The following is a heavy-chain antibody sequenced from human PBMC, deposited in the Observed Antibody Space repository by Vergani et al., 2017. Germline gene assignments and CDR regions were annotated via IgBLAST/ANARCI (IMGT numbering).Heavy chain of an antibody. CDR3: ARPGRFLRWFDP. CDR1: GGSFSGYY. V-gene: IGHV4-34*01. Sequence: VQLQQWCAGLLKPSETLSLTCAVYGGSFSGYYWSWIRQPPGKGLEWIGEINHSGSTNYNPSLKSRVTISVDTSKNQFSLKLSSVTAADTAVYYCARPGRFLRWFDPWGQGTLVTVSS. CDR2: INHSGST. D-gene: IGHD3-3*01. J-gene: IGHJ5*02.